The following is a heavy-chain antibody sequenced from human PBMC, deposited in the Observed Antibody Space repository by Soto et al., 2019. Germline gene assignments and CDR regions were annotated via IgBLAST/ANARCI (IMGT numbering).Heavy chain of an antibody. CDR3: AREDSGCTNGVCYFVWFDP. Sequence: ASVKVSCKASGYTFTSYAMHWVRQAPGQRLEWMGWINAGNGNTKYSQKFQGRVTITRDTSASTAYMELSSLRSEDTAVYYCAREDSGCTNGVCYFVWFDPWGQGTLVTVSS. CDR2: INAGNGNT. D-gene: IGHD2-8*01. J-gene: IGHJ5*02. CDR1: GYTFTSYA. V-gene: IGHV1-3*01.